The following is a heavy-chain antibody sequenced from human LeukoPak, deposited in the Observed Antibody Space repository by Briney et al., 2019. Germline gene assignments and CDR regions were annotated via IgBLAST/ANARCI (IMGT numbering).Heavy chain of an antibody. CDR3: SRGPIQLWVHNGVDV. Sequence: GGSLRLSCTTSGFNFGDHAMTWVRQAPGKGLEWVGFIRSKAYRGTTEYAASVKGRFTISRDDSKSVVYLQMNSLKSEDTAVYYCSRGPIQLWVHNGVDVWGQGATVTVSS. CDR2: IRSKAYRGTT. J-gene: IGHJ6*02. CDR1: GFNFGDHA. D-gene: IGHD5-18*01. V-gene: IGHV3-49*04.